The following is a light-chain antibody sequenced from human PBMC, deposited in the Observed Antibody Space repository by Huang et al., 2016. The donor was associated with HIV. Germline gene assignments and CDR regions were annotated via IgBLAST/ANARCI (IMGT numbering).Light chain of an antibody. Sequence: DLVMTQTPLSLSVTPGQPASISCKSGQSLLHSDGKIHLSWYLQRPGQSPHLLIYEVANRFSGVPDRVSGSGSGTDFTLKISRVEAEDVGVYYCMQSTQLPFTFGPGTKVDLK. CDR3: MQSTQLPFT. V-gene: IGKV2D-29*02. CDR2: EVA. J-gene: IGKJ3*01. CDR1: QSLLHSDGKIH.